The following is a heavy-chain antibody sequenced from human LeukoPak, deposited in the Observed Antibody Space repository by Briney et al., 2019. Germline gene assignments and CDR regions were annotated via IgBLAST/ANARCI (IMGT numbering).Heavy chain of an antibody. V-gene: IGHV1-18*01. J-gene: IGHJ4*02. D-gene: IGHD2-2*01. CDR3: ARVYCISTSCHLATH. Sequence: ASVKVSCKASGYTFTNYAITWVRQAPGQGLEWMGWISAYNGNTNYAQKLQGRVTMTTDTSTRTAYMELRSLRSDDTAFYYCARVYCISTSCHLATHWGQGTLVTVSS. CDR1: GYTFTNYA. CDR2: ISAYNGNT.